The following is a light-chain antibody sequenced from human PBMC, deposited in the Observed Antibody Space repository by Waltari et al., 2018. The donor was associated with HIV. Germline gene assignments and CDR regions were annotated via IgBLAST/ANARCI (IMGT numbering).Light chain of an antibody. CDR3: CSYVGVVNSVVL. Sequence: SALTQPASVSGSPGQSITISCTGTRSNLASWSQQHPGNAPNLRLYEVSKRPTGVSAHCSASKSGNTASLTISGRQAEDEADYHCCSYVGVVNSVVLFGGGTKLTVL. CDR2: EVS. CDR1: RSNL. J-gene: IGLJ2*01. V-gene: IGLV2-23*02.